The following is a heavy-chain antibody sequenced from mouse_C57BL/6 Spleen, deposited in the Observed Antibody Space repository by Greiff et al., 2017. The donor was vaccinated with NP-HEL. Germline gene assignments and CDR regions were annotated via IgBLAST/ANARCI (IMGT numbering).Heavy chain of an antibody. V-gene: IGHV5-9-1*02. CDR3: TRDGVTTVVATRYFDV. CDR2: ISSGGDYI. J-gene: IGHJ1*03. Sequence: EVQRVESGEGLVKPGGSLKLSCAASGFTFSSYAMSWVRQTPEKRLEWVAYISSGGDYIYYADTVKGRFTISRDNARNTLYLQMSSLKSEDTAMYYCTRDGVTTVVATRYFDVWGTGTTVTVSS. D-gene: IGHD1-1*01. CDR1: GFTFSSYA.